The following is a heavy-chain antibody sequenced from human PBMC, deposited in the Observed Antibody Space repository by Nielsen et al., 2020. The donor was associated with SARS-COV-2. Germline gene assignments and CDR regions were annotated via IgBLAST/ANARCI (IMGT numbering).Heavy chain of an antibody. CDR3: ARERPHYAP. CDR2: IKQDGSEK. CDR1: GFTLSSYW. D-gene: IGHD2-2*01. J-gene: IGHJ5*02. Sequence: GESLKISCAASGFTLSSYWMSWVRQAPGKGLEWVANIKQDGSEKYYVDSVKGRFTISRDNAKNSLYLQMNSLRAEGTAVYYCARERPHYAPWGQGTLVTVSS. V-gene: IGHV3-7*01.